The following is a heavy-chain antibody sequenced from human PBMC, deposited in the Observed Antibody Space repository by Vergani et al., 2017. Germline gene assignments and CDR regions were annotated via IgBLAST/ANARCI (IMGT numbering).Heavy chain of an antibody. J-gene: IGHJ6*03. CDR1: GGSISSSSYY. CDR3: ARRGHTVTTSYYYYCMDV. V-gene: IGHV4-39*01. CDR2: IYYSGST. Sequence: QLQLQESGPGLVKPSETLSLTCTVSGGSISSSSYYWGWIRQPPGKGLEWIGSIYYSGSTYYNPSLKSRVTISVDTSKNQFSLKLSSVTAADTAVYYCARRGHTVTTSYYYYCMDVWGKGTTVTVSS. D-gene: IGHD4-11*01.